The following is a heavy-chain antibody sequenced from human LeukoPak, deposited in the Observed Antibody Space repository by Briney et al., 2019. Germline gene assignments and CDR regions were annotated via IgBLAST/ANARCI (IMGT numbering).Heavy chain of an antibody. CDR2: MNPNSGNT. D-gene: IGHD2-2*01. J-gene: IGHJ5*02. Sequence: ASVKVSCKVSGYTFTSYDINWVRQATGQGLEWMGWMNPNSGNTGYAQKFQGRVTMTRNTSISTAYMELSSLRSEDTAVYYCARAARPGYCSSTSCYFGTHPNWFDPWGQGTLVTVSS. CDR1: GYTFTSYD. V-gene: IGHV1-8*01. CDR3: ARAARPGYCSSTSCYFGTHPNWFDP.